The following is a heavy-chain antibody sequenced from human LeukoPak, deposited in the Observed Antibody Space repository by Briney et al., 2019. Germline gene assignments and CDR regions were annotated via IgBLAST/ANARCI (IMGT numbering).Heavy chain of an antibody. V-gene: IGHV1-2*06. CDR1: GYTFTGYY. Sequence: GASVKVSCKASGYTFTGYYMHWVRQAPGQGLEWMGRINPNSGGTNYAQKFQGRVTMTRDTSISTAYMELSRLRSDGTAVYYCARDLYCSGGSCYHGAEYFQHWGQGTLVTVSS. J-gene: IGHJ1*01. CDR2: INPNSGGT. D-gene: IGHD2-15*01. CDR3: ARDLYCSGGSCYHGAEYFQH.